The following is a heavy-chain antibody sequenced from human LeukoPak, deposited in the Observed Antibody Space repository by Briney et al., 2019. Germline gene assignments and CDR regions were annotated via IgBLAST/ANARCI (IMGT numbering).Heavy chain of an antibody. D-gene: IGHD1/OR15-1a*01. V-gene: IGHV3-64*04. Sequence: GGSLRLSCSASGFTFSSYAMHWVRQAPGKGLEYVSAISSNGGSTYYADSVKGRFTISRDNSKNTLYLQMNSLRAEDTAVYYCARDGNTAAYDYWGQGTLVTVSS. CDR2: ISSNGGST. J-gene: IGHJ4*02. CDR1: GFTFSSYA. CDR3: ARDGNTAAYDY.